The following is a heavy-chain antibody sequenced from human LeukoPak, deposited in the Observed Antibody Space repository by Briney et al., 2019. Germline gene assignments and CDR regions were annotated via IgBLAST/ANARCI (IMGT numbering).Heavy chain of an antibody. Sequence: PGGSLRLSCAASGFTFSSYWMSWVRQAPGKGLEWVSVIYSGGSTYYADSVKGRFTISRDNSKNTLYLQMNSLRAEDTAVYYCARALTYYYYYMDVWGKGTTVTVSS. D-gene: IGHD3-9*01. V-gene: IGHV3-53*01. CDR1: GFTFSSYW. CDR2: IYSGGST. CDR3: ARALTYYYYYMDV. J-gene: IGHJ6*03.